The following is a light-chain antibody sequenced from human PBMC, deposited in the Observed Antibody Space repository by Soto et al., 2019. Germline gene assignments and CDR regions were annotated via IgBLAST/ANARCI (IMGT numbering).Light chain of an antibody. CDR1: SSDVGGHNY. CDR3: NSYTTLSNRV. CDR2: EVT. J-gene: IGLJ1*01. Sequence: QSALTQPASVSGSPGQSITISCTGTSSDVGGHNYVSWYQQHPGKAPKLLIYEVTNRPSGVSNRFSGSKSGNTASLTISGLQAEDEADYYCNSYTTLSNRVFGTGTKLTVL. V-gene: IGLV2-14*01.